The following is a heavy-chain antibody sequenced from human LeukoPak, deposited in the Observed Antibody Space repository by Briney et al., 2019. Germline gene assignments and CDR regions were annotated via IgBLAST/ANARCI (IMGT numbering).Heavy chain of an antibody. CDR2: IYYSGST. CDR1: GGSISSYY. D-gene: IGHD6-13*01. Sequence: SETLSLTCTVSGGSISSYYWSWIRQPPGKGLEWIGYIYYSGSTNYNPSLKSPVTMSVDTSKNQFSLKLSSVTAADTAVYYCARDIGVAAASFDYWGQGTLVTVSS. CDR3: ARDIGVAAASFDY. J-gene: IGHJ4*02. V-gene: IGHV4-59*12.